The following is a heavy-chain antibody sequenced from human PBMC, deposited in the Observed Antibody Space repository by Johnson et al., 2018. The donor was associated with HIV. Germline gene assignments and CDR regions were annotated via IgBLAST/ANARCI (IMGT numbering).Heavy chain of an antibody. CDR2: IGTAGST. V-gene: IGHV3-23*04. Sequence: VQLVESGGGLVQPGGSLRLSCAASGFTFSSYAMSWVRQAPGKGLEWVSAIGTAGSTYYADSVKGRFTISRDNAKNTLYLQMNSLRAEDTAVYYCARTYSQGLDAFDIWGQGTMVTVSS. D-gene: IGHD6-13*01. J-gene: IGHJ3*02. CDR1: GFTFSSYA. CDR3: ARTYSQGLDAFDI.